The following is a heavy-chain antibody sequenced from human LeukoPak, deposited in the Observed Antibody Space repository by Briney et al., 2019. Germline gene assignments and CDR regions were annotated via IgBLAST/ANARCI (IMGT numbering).Heavy chain of an antibody. CDR3: ARGENRGVPLY. V-gene: IGHV4-61*02. D-gene: IGHD3-10*01. CDR2: IYTSGST. J-gene: IGHJ4*02. Sequence: SSETLSLTCTVSGGSISSGSYYWSWIRQPARKGLEWIGRIYTSGSTNYNPSLKSRVTISVDTSKNQFSLKLSSVTAADTAVYYCARGENRGVPLYWGQGTLVTVSS. CDR1: GGSISSGSYY.